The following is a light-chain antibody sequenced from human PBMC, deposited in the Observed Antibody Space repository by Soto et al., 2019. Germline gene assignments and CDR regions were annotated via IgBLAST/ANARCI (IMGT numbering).Light chain of an antibody. Sequence: DKVMTQSPATLSVSPGERATLSCRASQSVARDLAWYQQKPGQAPRLLIYAASTRAAGVQARFSGSGSGTEFTLTISSLQSEDFAVYYCKQHNQWPITFGQGTRLEIK. CDR2: AAS. CDR3: KQHNQWPIT. CDR1: QSVARD. V-gene: IGKV3-15*01. J-gene: IGKJ5*01.